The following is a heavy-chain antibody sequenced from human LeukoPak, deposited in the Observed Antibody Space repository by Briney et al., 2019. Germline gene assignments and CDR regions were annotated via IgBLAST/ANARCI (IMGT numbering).Heavy chain of an antibody. D-gene: IGHD3-10*01. CDR2: IYTGGTT. J-gene: IGHJ5*02. Sequence: PGGSLRLSCAASGFSVGSNYMSWVRQAPGKGLEWVSVIYTGGTTHYAESVMGRFTISRDDSHNTVHLHMSGLRAEDTAVYYCARDLHRLPSIRMLRIPKNWFDPWGQGTLVTVSS. CDR1: GFSVGSNY. CDR3: ARDLHRLPSIRMLRIPKNWFDP. V-gene: IGHV3-53*01.